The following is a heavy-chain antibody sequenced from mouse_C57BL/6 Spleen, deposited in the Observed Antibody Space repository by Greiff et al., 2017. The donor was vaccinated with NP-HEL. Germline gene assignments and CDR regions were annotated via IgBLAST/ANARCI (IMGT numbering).Heavy chain of an antibody. CDR3: ARGFITTVVGDY. V-gene: IGHV1-80*01. J-gene: IGHJ2*01. CDR1: GYAFSSYW. Sequence: QVQLQQSGAELVKPGASVKISCKASGYAFSSYWMNWVKQRPGKGLEWIGQIYPGDGDTNYNGKFKGKATLTADKSSSTAYMQLSSLTSEDSAVYFCARGFITTVVGDYWGQGTTLTVSS. D-gene: IGHD1-1*01. CDR2: IYPGDGDT.